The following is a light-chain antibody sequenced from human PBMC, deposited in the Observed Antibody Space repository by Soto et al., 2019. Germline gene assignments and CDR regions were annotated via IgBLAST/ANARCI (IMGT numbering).Light chain of an antibody. J-gene: IGLJ1*01. CDR1: SSDVAFYNH. V-gene: IGLV2-14*01. CDR2: EVN. Sequence: QSALTQPASVSGSPGQSITISCTGTSSDVAFYNHVSWYQQHPGKAPKLPIYEVNNRPSGVSHRFSGSKSGNTASLTISGLQAEDEADYYCSSFASTHTYVFVTGTKLTVL. CDR3: SSFASTHTYV.